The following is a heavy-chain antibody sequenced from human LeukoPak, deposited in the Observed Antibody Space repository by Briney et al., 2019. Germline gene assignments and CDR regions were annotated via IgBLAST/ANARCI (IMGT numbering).Heavy chain of an antibody. D-gene: IGHD5-24*01. CDR2: IYYSGST. Sequence: PSETLSLTCTVSGGSISSGGYYWGWIRQPPGKGLEWIGSIYYSGSTYYNPSLKSRVTISVDTSKNQFSLKLSSVTAADTAVYYCARLIAFAGEMATITGYFDYWGQGTLVTVSS. CDR3: ARLIAFAGEMATITGYFDY. J-gene: IGHJ4*02. CDR1: GGSISSGGYY. V-gene: IGHV4-39*01.